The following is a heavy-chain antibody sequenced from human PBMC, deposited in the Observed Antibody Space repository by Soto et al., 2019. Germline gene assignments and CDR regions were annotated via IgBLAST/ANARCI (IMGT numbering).Heavy chain of an antibody. CDR1: GFTFSSYS. CDR2: ISSSSSYI. CDR3: ASTSIAARRPHY. J-gene: IGHJ4*02. Sequence: LRLSCAASGFTFSSYSMNWVRQAPGKGLEWVSSISSSSSYIYYADSVKGRFTISRDNAKNSLYLQMNSLRAEDTAVYYCASTSIAARRPHYWGQGTLVTVSS. V-gene: IGHV3-21*01. D-gene: IGHD6-6*01.